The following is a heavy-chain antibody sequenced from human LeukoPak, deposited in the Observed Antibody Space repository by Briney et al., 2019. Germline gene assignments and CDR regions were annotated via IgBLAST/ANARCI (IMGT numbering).Heavy chain of an antibody. V-gene: IGHV1-8*01. CDR2: MNPNSGNT. Sequence: ASVRVSCKASGYAFISYEINWVRQATGQGLEWMGWMNPNSGNTGYTQKFQGRVTMTRNTSISTAYLEVSSLRSEDTAVYYCARGVAATDWQYYMDAWGRGTTVTVSS. CDR3: ARGVAATDWQYYMDA. D-gene: IGHD1-26*01. CDR1: GYAFISYE. J-gene: IGHJ6*03.